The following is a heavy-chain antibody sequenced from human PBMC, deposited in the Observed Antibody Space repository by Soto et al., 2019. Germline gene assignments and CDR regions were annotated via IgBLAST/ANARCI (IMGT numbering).Heavy chain of an antibody. CDR1: GFTFSSYG. CDR2: ICYDGSNK. J-gene: IGHJ6*02. Sequence: QVKLVASGGGLVQPGRSLRLSCAASGFTFSSYGMHWVRQAPGKGLEWVAVICYDGSNKYYADSVKGRFTISRDNSKNTMNLQMKSLRAEDTAVYYCASDWQWHTVGLKNYYYYGMDVWGQGTTVTVSS. CDR3: ASDWQWHTVGLKNYYYYGMDV. D-gene: IGHD6-19*01. V-gene: IGHV3-33*01.